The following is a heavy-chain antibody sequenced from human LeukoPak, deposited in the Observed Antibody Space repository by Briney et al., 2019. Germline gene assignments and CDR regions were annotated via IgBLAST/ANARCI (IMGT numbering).Heavy chain of an antibody. D-gene: IGHD1-26*01. CDR2: ISGRSSTI. V-gene: IGHV3-48*01. CDR3: ARDRLTSGSYFFDY. CDR1: AFAFSDYS. J-gene: IGHJ4*02. Sequence: GGSLRLSCAASAFAFSDYSMNWVRQAPGKGLEWISYISGRSSTIYYADSVRGRFTISRDNAKNSMYLQMNSLRAEDTAVYYCARDRLTSGSYFFDYWGQGTLVTVSS.